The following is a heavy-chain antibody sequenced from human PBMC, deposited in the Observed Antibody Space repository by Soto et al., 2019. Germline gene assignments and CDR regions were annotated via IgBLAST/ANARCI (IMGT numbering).Heavy chain of an antibody. CDR1: GFTFRGYG. V-gene: IGHV3-30*18. CDR3: ANSEYSRYKNIDV. J-gene: IGHJ6*02. D-gene: IGHD5-18*01. CDR2: ISYDGSIK. Sequence: GGSLRLSCAASGFTFRGYGMHWVRQAPGRGLEWVALISYDGSIKYYADSVRGRFTISRDNSKNTLYLQMNSLRAEDTAVYCCANSEYSRYKNIDVWGQGTTVTVSS.